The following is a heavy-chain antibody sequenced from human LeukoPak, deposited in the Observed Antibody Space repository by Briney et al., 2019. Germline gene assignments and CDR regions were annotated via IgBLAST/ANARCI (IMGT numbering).Heavy chain of an antibody. CDR3: ARGVPSAADFDY. J-gene: IGHJ4*02. CDR1: GGSISTYY. D-gene: IGHD6-25*01. V-gene: IGHV4-4*07. CDR2: IYTSGST. Sequence: PSETLSLTCTVSGGSISTYYWTWIRQPAGKGLEWIRRIYTSGSTNYHPSLKSRVTMSVDTSKNQFSLKLSSVTAADTAVYYCARGVPSAADFDYWGQGTLVTVSS.